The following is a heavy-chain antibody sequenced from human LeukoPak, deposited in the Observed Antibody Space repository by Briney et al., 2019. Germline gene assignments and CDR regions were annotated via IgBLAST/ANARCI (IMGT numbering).Heavy chain of an antibody. D-gene: IGHD3-3*01. CDR3: ARDRSKDFWSGNWRKGNWFDP. J-gene: IGHJ5*02. V-gene: IGHV3-21*01. CDR1: AFTFSTYS. Sequence: GGSLRLSCAASAFTFSTYSMNWVRQAPGKGLEWVSSISSSSSYIYYADSVKGRFTISRDNAKNSLYLQMNSLRAEDTAVYYCARDRSKDFWSGNWRKGNWFDPWGQGTLVTVSS. CDR2: ISSSSSYI.